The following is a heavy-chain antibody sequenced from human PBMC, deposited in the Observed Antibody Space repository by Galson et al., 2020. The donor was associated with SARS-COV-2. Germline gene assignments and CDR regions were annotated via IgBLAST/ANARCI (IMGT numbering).Heavy chain of an antibody. J-gene: IGHJ4*02. CDR3: ARWAQDGYKGDY. Sequence: GGSLKISCAASGFTFSVYYMSWIRQAPGKGLEWISYISESGDVIYYADSLKGRFTISRDNAKKSLYLQINSLRADDTAMYYCARWAQDGYKGDYWGQGTLVTVSS. CDR2: ISESGDVI. D-gene: IGHD5-12*01. CDR1: GFTFSVYY. V-gene: IGHV3-11*01.